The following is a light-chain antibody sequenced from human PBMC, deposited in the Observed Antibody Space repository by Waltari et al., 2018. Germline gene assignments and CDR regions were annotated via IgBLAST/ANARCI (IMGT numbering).Light chain of an antibody. Sequence: DTQLSQFPSTLAASVGDQHTITCRAREAINKWLAWYQQKPGKAPKVLIYDASTLQSGVPSRFSGSGSGTEFTLTIDSLQPDDFATYYCQQYNRFSPFGQGTNVEVK. CDR2: DAS. CDR3: QQYNRFSP. J-gene: IGKJ1*01. CDR1: EAINKW. V-gene: IGKV1-5*01.